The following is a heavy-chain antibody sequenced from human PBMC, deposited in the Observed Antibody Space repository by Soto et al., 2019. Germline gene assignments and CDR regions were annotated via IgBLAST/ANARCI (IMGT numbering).Heavy chain of an antibody. CDR3: ARGVAGTSPFDP. V-gene: IGHV1-69*13. Sequence: GASVKVSCKASGGTFSSYAISWVRQAPGQGLEWMGGIIPIFGTANYAQKFQGRVTITADESTSTAYMELSSLRSEDTAVYYCARGVAGTSPFDPWGQGTLVTVSS. CDR2: IIPIFGTA. J-gene: IGHJ5*02. D-gene: IGHD6-19*01. CDR1: GGTFSSYA.